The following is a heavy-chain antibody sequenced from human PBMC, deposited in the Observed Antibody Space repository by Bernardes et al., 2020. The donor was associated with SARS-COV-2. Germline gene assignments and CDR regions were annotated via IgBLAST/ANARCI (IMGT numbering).Heavy chain of an antibody. D-gene: IGHD3-22*01. J-gene: IGHJ3*02. Sequence: GGSLRLSCAASGFTFSSYAMSWVRQAPGKGLEWVSAISGSGGSTYYADSVKGRFTISRDNSKNTLYLQMNSLRAEDTAVYYCAKSLVVITTRGNAFDIWGQGTMVTVAS. CDR2: ISGSGGST. CDR1: GFTFSSYA. CDR3: AKSLVVITTRGNAFDI. V-gene: IGHV3-23*01.